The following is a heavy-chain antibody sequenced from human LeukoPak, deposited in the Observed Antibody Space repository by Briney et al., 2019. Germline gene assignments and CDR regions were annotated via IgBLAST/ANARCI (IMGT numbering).Heavy chain of an antibody. D-gene: IGHD5-18*01. V-gene: IGHV3-23*01. CDR1: GFIFSSYG. J-gene: IGHJ3*02. CDR3: ANRRGYSYVAAFDI. Sequence: PGGSLGLSCAASGFIFSSYGMSWVRQAPGKGLEWVSAISGSGGSTYYAGSVKGRFTISRDNSKNTLYLQMNSLRAEDTAVYYCANRRGYSYVAAFDIWGQGTMVTVSS. CDR2: ISGSGGST.